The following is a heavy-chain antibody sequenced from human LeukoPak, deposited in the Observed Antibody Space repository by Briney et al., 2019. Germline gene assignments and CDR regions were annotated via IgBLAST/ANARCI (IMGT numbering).Heavy chain of an antibody. J-gene: IGHJ4*02. CDR2: IYYSGST. V-gene: IGHV4-31*03. Sequence: PSQTLSLTCTVSGGSISRGGYYWSWIRQHPGKGLEWIGYIYYSGSTYYNPSLKSRVTISVDTSKNQFSLKLSSVTAADTAVYYCARSPSETTFDYWGQGTLVTVSS. CDR3: ARSPSETTFDY. CDR1: GGSISRGGYY. D-gene: IGHD1-1*01.